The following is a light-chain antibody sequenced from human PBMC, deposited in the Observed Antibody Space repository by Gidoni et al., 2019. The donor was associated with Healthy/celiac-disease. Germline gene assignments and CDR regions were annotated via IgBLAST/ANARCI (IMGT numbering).Light chain of an antibody. CDR1: SSDVGAYNY. CDR2: DVS. J-gene: IGLJ1*01. V-gene: IGLV2-11*01. CDR3: CSFAGSYALGV. Sequence: QSALTQPRPVSGSPGQSVTISCTGSSSDVGAYNYVSWYHQHPGKAPKLMIYDVSKRPSGVPDRFSGSKSGNTASLTITGLQAEDEADYYCCSFAGSYALGVFGTGTKVTVL.